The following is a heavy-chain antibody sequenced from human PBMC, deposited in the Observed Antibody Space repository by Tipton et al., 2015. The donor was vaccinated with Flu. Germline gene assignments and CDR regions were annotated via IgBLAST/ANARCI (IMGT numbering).Heavy chain of an antibody. J-gene: IGHJ4*02. D-gene: IGHD6-13*01. Sequence: TLSLTCTVSGGSISSSAYYWGWIRQTPGKGLEWIGNIYYSGSTFYNPSLKSRVTISLDKSTNQFSLRLSSVTAADTAIYYCAIDGFGSSWYGYWGQGSLATVSS. CDR3: AIDGFGSSWYGY. CDR2: IYYSGST. CDR1: GGSISSSAYY. V-gene: IGHV4-39*07.